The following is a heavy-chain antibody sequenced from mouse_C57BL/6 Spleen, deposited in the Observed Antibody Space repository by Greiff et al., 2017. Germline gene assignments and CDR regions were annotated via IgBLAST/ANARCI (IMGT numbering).Heavy chain of an antibody. CDR2: IDPSDSYT. CDR1: GYTFTSYW. V-gene: IGHV1-69*01. CDR3: ARRRDSSGYGDYAMDY. Sequence: QVQLQQPGAELVMPGASVKLSCKASGYTFTSYWMHWVKQRPGQGLEWIGEIDPSDSYTNYNQKFKGKSTLTVDKSSSTAYMQLSSLTSEDSAVYYCARRRDSSGYGDYAMDYWGQGTSVTVSS. D-gene: IGHD3-2*02. J-gene: IGHJ4*01.